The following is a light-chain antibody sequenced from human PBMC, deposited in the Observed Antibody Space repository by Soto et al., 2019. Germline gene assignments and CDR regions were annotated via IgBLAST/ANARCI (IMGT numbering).Light chain of an antibody. J-gene: IGKJ1*01. CDR3: QHRSNWPSWT. CDR2: DVS. Sequence: EIVLTQSPATLSLSPGERATLSCRASESVRSYLAWYQQKPGQAPRLLIYDVSRRATGIPARFSGSGSGTDFTLTISSLEPEDFAVYYCQHRSNWPSWTFGAGTKVEIK. V-gene: IGKV3-11*01. CDR1: ESVRSY.